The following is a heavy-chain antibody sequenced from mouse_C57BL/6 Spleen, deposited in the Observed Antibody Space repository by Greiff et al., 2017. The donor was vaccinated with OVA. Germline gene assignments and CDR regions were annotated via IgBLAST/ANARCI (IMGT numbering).Heavy chain of an antibody. Sequence: VQLQQSGPELVKPGASVKISCKASGYTFTDYYMNWVKQSHGKSLEWIGDINPNNGGTSYNQKFKGKATLTVDKSSSTAYMELRSLTSEDSAVYYCARDLLWLRGYYFDYWGQGTTLTVSS. CDR1: GYTFTDYY. J-gene: IGHJ2*01. D-gene: IGHD2-2*01. V-gene: IGHV1-26*01. CDR3: ARDLLWLRGYYFDY. CDR2: INPNNGGT.